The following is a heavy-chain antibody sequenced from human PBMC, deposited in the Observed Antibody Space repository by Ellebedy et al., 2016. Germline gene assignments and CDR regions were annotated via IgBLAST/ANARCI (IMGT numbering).Heavy chain of an antibody. CDR2: INAGNGNT. CDR3: ARDPMIGAFDI. V-gene: IGHV1-3*01. D-gene: IGHD3-22*01. Sequence: ASVKVSXXASGYTFTSYAMHWVRQAPGQRLEWMGWINAGNGNTKYSQKFQGRVTMTTDTSTSTAYMELRSLRSDDTAVYYCARDPMIGAFDIWGQGTMVTVSS. CDR1: GYTFTSYA. J-gene: IGHJ3*02.